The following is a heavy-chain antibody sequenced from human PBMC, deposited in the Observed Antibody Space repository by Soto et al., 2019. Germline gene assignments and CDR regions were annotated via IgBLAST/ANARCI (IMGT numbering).Heavy chain of an antibody. CDR3: ARDYGGNPGIY. Sequence: EVQLVDSGGGLVQPGGSLRLSCAASGFTFSQYWMSWVRQAPGKGLEWVANIKQDGSEKYYVDSVKGRFTISRDNAKNSLYLQMISLRVEDTAVYYCARDYGGNPGIYWGQGTLVTVSS. CDR2: IKQDGSEK. V-gene: IGHV3-7*01. D-gene: IGHD4-17*01. J-gene: IGHJ4*02. CDR1: GFTFSQYW.